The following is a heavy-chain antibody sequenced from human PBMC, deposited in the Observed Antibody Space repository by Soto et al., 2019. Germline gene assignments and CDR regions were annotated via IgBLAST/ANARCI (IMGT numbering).Heavy chain of an antibody. CDR2: ISGTGRST. J-gene: IGHJ4*02. D-gene: IGHD6-19*01. Sequence: GGSLRLSCEASGFTFSNCAMSWVRQAPGKGLEWVSGISGTGRSTFYADSVKDRFTISRDNSKNTVYLEMTSLRAEDTAVYYCAKGNTSGWYFFDCWGQGTLVTVS. V-gene: IGHV3-23*01. CDR3: AKGNTSGWYFFDC. CDR1: GFTFSNCA.